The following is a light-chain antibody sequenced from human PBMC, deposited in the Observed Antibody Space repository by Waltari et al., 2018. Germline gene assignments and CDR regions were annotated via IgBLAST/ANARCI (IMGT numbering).Light chain of an antibody. CDR3: SSYTSSSTRV. V-gene: IGLV2-14*01. Sequence: QSALTQPASVSGSPGQSITISCTGPSSDVGAYNYVSWYQQHPGKAPKLMIYEVSNRPSGVSNRFSGSKSGNTASLTISGLQAEDEADYYCSSYTSSSTRVFGGGTKLTVL. CDR1: SSDVGAYNY. J-gene: IGLJ3*02. CDR2: EVS.